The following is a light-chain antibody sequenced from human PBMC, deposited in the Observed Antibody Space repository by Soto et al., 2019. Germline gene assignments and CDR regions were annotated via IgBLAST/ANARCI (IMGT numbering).Light chain of an antibody. J-gene: IGLJ2*01. Sequence: QSVLTQPPSVSAASGQKVTISCSGSSSNIGDNYISWYQQLPGTAPKVLIYDNSKRPSGIPDRFSASKSGTSATLVITGLHAGDEADYYCETWDSSLSVVLFGGGTKVTVL. V-gene: IGLV1-51*01. CDR2: DNS. CDR1: SSNIGDNY. CDR3: ETWDSSLSVVL.